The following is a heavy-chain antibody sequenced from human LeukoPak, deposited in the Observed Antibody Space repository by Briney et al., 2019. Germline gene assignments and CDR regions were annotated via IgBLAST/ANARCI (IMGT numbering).Heavy chain of an antibody. V-gene: IGHV4-4*07. CDR2: IYTSGST. J-gene: IGHJ4*02. CDR3: ARDLGGYNYGYSFDY. Sequence: PSETLSLTCAVYGGSFSGYYWNWIRQPAGKGLEWIGRIYTSGSTNYNPSLKSRVTMSVDTSKNQFSLKLFSVTAADTAVYYCARDLGGYNYGYSFDYWGQGTLVTVSS. D-gene: IGHD5-18*01. CDR1: GGSFSGYY.